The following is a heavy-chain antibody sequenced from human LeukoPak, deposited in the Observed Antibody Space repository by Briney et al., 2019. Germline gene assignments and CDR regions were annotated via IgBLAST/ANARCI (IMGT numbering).Heavy chain of an antibody. CDR1: GGSISSDYYY. CDR2: IYTSGST. D-gene: IGHD3-10*01. V-gene: IGHV4-61*02. J-gene: IGHJ3*02. Sequence: SETLSLTCTVSGGSISSDYYYWSWIRQPAGKGLEWIGRIYTSGSTNYNPSLKSRVTISVDTSKNQFSLKLSSVTAADTAVYYCARLRGFGELFTAFDMWGQGTVVTVSS. CDR3: ARLRGFGELFTAFDM.